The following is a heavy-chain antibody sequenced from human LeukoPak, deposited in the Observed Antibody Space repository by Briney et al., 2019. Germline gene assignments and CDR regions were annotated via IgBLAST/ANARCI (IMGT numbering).Heavy chain of an antibody. CDR2: IIPILGTA. CDR1: GCTFSNYG. CDR3: ARVILGDYYDSSGQKESRYFDL. J-gene: IGHJ2*01. V-gene: IGHV1-69*04. D-gene: IGHD3-22*01. Sequence: ASVKVFCKASGCTFSNYGITWVRQAPGQGLEWMGIIIPILGTASYAQKFQGRVTITADKSTTTAYMELSSLRSEDTAVYYFARVILGDYYDSSGQKESRYFDLWGRGPLVTVSS.